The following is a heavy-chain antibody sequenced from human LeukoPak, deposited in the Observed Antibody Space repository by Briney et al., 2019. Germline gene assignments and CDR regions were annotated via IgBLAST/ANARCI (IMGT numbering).Heavy chain of an antibody. CDR1: GFTFDDYA. CDR2: INWNSDSI. Sequence: GGSLRLSCAVSGFTFDDYAMHWVRQVPGKGLEWVSGINWNSDSIGYADSVKGRFTISRDNAKNSLYLQMNSLRAEDTALYYCARGVSSSWPYYFDYWGQGTLVTVSS. J-gene: IGHJ4*02. CDR3: ARGVSSSWPYYFDY. V-gene: IGHV3-9*01. D-gene: IGHD6-13*01.